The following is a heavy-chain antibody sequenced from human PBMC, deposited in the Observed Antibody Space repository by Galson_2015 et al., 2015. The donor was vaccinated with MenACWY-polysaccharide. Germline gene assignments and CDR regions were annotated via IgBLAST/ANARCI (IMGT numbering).Heavy chain of an antibody. Sequence: SETLSLTCAVSNGSISSNHWWGWVRQSPGKGLEWIGEIFHSGSTNYNPSLKSRVIISVDKSNNQFSLKLSSVTAADTAVYYCARDALSSTATRPWFDPWGQGILVTVSS. CDR2: IFHSGST. CDR3: ARDALSSTATRPWFDP. CDR1: NGSISSNHW. D-gene: IGHD6-6*01. J-gene: IGHJ5*02. V-gene: IGHV4-4*02.